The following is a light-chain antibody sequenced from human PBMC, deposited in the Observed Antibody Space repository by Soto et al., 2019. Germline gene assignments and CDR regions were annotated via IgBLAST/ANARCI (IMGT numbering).Light chain of an antibody. CDR2: AAS. J-gene: IGKJ3*01. CDR3: LQTYSTPFT. CDR1: QSVISY. Sequence: DIQMTQSPSSLSASVGDRVTITCRASQSVISYLNWYQQIPGRAPKLLIFAASTLQSGVPSRFSGSGSGTDFTLTISSLQPDDFATYYCLQTYSTPFTFGPGTKVDTK. V-gene: IGKV1-39*01.